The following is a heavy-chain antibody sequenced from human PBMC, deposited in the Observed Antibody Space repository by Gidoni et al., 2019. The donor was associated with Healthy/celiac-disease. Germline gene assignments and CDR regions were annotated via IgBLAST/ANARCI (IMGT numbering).Heavy chain of an antibody. CDR3: AKRVDSGLDY. D-gene: IGHD3-22*01. CDR1: GFPLSSYA. Sequence: EVQLLESGGGLVQPGGSLRLSCAAAGFPLSSYAMSWVRQAPGKGLEWVAAISGSGGSTYYADSVKGRFTISRDNSKNTLYLQMNSLRAEDTAVYYCAKRVDSGLDYWGQGTLVSVSS. CDR2: ISGSGGST. J-gene: IGHJ4*02. V-gene: IGHV3-23*01.